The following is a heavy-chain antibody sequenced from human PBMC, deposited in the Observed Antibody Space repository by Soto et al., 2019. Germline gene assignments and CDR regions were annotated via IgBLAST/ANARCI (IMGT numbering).Heavy chain of an antibody. Sequence: SETLSLTCTVSGGSISSSSYYWGWIRQPPGKGLEWIGSIYYSGSAYYNPSLKSRVTISVDTSKNQFSLKLSSVTAADTAVYYCARDYYGSGSFIHYYYYGMAVWGQGTTVT. J-gene: IGHJ6*02. CDR1: GGSISSSSYY. V-gene: IGHV4-39*02. CDR3: ARDYYGSGSFIHYYYYGMAV. D-gene: IGHD3-10*01. CDR2: IYYSGSA.